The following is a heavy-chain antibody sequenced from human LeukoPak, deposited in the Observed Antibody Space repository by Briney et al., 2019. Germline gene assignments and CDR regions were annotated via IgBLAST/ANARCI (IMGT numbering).Heavy chain of an antibody. CDR1: GLTVSTNY. D-gene: IGHD6-13*01. V-gene: IGHV3-53*01. CDR2: IYSGGST. CDR3: ARDAAAQQLVHYFDY. J-gene: IGHJ4*02. Sequence: GGSLRLSCAASGLTVSTNYMSWVRQAPGKGLEWVPLIYSGGSTYYADSVKGRFTISRDNSENMLYLQMNSLRAEDTAVYYCARDAAAQQLVHYFDYWGQGTLVTVSS.